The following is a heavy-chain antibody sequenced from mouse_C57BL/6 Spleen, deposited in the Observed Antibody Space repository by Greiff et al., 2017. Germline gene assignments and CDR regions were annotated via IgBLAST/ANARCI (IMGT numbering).Heavy chain of an antibody. CDR2: LDPNSGGT. Sequence: VPLPPPWSSLVPPSSSVHLSCQSSFYPFPRYWLHWVTQRPGRGLEWIGRLDPNSGGTKYNEKFKSTATLTVDKPSSTAYMQLSSLTSEDSAVYYCASLYGNQGAMDYWGQGTSVTVSS. CDR3: ASLYGNQGAMDY. D-gene: IGHD2-1*01. CDR1: FYPFPRYW. J-gene: IGHJ4*01. V-gene: IGHV1-72*01.